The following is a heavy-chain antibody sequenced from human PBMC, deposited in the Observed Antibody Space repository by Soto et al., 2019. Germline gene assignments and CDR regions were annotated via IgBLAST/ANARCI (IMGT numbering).Heavy chain of an antibody. Sequence: QVHLVQSGAEAKKPGASVKVSCKASGYTFTSYGITWVRQAPGQGLEWMGWISAHNGNTDYAQKLQGRVIVTRDTSSSTAHMELRSLISDDTAVYYCARGRYGDYWGQGALVTVSS. D-gene: IGHD1-1*01. CDR2: ISAHNGNT. CDR1: GYTFTSYG. J-gene: IGHJ4*02. V-gene: IGHV1-18*01. CDR3: ARGRYGDY.